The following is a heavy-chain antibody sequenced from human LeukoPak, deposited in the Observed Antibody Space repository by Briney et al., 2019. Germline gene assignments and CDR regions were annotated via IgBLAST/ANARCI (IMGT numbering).Heavy chain of an antibody. Sequence: PSETLSLTCSVSGGSISSDYWSWIRQPPGKGLEWIGYISYSGSTNYNPSLKSRVTISVDTSKNQSSLKLSSVTAADTAVYYCAREAARDYYYGMDVWGQGTTVTVSS. J-gene: IGHJ6*02. V-gene: IGHV4-59*01. CDR2: ISYSGST. CDR3: AREAARDYYYGMDV. CDR1: GGSISSDY.